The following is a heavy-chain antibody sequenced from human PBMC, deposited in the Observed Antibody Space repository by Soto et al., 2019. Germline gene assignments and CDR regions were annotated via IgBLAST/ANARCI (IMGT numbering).Heavy chain of an antibody. CDR3: ANYYGEIGFDY. D-gene: IGHD4-17*01. Sequence: QVQLQQWGAGLLKPSETLTLTCAVYGGSFSGYYWSWIRQTPGKGLEWIGEINHSVSTNYNPSLKSRVTISVDTARNQFSLKLSSVTAADTGVYYCANYYGEIGFDYWGQRTLVTVSS. J-gene: IGHJ4*02. CDR1: GGSFSGYY. V-gene: IGHV4-34*01. CDR2: INHSVST.